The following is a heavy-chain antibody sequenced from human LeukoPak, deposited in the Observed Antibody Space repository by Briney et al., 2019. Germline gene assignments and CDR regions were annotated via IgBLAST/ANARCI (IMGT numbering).Heavy chain of an antibody. D-gene: IGHD2-2*01. CDR1: GFTFSSYS. J-gene: IGHJ3*02. CDR2: ISSSSSYI. CDR3: ARDGPSDCSSTSCLYHDAFDI. V-gene: IGHV3-21*01. Sequence: GGSLRLSCAAFGFTFSSYSMNWVRQAPGKGLEWVSSISSSSSYIYYADSVKGRFTISRDNAKNSLYLQMNSLRAEDTAVYYCARDGPSDCSSTSCLYHDAFDIWGQGTMVTVSS.